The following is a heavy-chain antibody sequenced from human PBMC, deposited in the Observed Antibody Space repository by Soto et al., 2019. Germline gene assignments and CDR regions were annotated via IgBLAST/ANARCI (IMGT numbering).Heavy chain of an antibody. CDR1: GGSISSSSYY. CDR3: ARRGGSYFGWFDP. D-gene: IGHD1-26*01. J-gene: IGHJ5*02. CDR2: IYYSGST. Sequence: QLQLQESGPGLVKPSETLSLTCTVSGGSISSSSYYWGWIRQPPGKGLEWIGSIYYSGSTYYNPSLKSRVTISVDTSKNQFSLKLSPVTAADTAVYYCARRGGSYFGWFDPWGQGTLVTVSS. V-gene: IGHV4-39*01.